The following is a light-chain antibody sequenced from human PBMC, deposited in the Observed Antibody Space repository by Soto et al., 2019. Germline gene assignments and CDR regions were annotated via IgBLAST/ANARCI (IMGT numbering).Light chain of an antibody. Sequence: EVVLTQSPATLSLSPGESATLSCRASQSVSSYLAWYQQKPGPAPRLLIYGASNRATDIPDRFSGSGSGTDFTLTISRLEPEDFAVYYCQQYGSSGTFGQGTKV. V-gene: IGKV3-20*01. CDR3: QQYGSSGT. CDR1: QSVSSY. CDR2: GAS. J-gene: IGKJ1*01.